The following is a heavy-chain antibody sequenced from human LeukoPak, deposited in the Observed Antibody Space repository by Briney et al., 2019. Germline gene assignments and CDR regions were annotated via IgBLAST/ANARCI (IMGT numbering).Heavy chain of an antibody. CDR3: AKDRGHDILTGYYISPPTSFDY. Sequence: PGGSLRLSCAASGFTFSSYAMSWVRQAPGKGLKWVSAISGSGGSTYYADSVKGRFTISRDNSKNTLYLQMNSLRAEDTAVYYCAKDRGHDILTGYYISPPTSFDYWGQGTLVTVSS. D-gene: IGHD3-9*01. CDR2: ISGSGGST. J-gene: IGHJ4*02. V-gene: IGHV3-23*01. CDR1: GFTFSSYA.